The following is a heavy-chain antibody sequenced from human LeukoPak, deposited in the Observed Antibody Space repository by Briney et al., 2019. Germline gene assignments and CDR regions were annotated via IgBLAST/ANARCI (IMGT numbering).Heavy chain of an antibody. V-gene: IGHV3-74*01. CDR1: EFTLSNYW. CDR3: ARVDSSGWYPPPSQGPFDY. CDR2: INSDGSST. Sequence: PGGSLRLSCTASEFTLSNYWMHWVRQAPGEGRVWVSRINSDGSSTSYADSVKGRFTISRDNAKNTLYLQMNSLRAEDTAVYYCARVDSSGWYPPPSQGPFDYWGQGTLVTVSS. D-gene: IGHD6-19*01. J-gene: IGHJ4*02.